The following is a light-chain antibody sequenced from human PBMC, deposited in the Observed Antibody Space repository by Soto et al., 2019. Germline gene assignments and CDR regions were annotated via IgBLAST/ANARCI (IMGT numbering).Light chain of an antibody. J-gene: IGLJ3*02. CDR3: ATWESNTRV. CDR1: SGHSTYI. V-gene: IGLV4-60*03. CDR2: LEGGGSY. Sequence: QLVLTQSSSASASLGSSVRLTCTLSSGHSTYIIGWHQQQPGKAPRYLMKLEGGGSYDKGTGVPDRFSGTRSGADRYLTMSNLQSEDEDEYYCATWESNTRVFGGGTALTVL.